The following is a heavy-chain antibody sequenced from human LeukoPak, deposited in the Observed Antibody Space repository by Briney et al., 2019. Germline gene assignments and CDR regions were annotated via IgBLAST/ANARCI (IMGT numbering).Heavy chain of an antibody. Sequence: ASVKVSCKASGYTFTSYYMHWVRQAPGQGLEWMGWINPNSGGTNYAQKFQGRVTMTRDTSISTAYMELSRLRSDDTAVYYCARGEMGRDSSGYFGYWGQGTLVTVSS. J-gene: IGHJ4*02. D-gene: IGHD3-22*01. CDR3: ARGEMGRDSSGYFGY. V-gene: IGHV1-2*02. CDR1: GYTFTSYY. CDR2: INPNSGGT.